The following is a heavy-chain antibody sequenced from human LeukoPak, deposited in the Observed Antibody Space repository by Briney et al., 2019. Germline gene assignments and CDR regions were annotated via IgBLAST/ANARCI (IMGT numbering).Heavy chain of an antibody. V-gene: IGHV3-7*04. CDR1: GFSFTYFW. J-gene: IGHJ4*02. CDR3: ARGVVVQIFDY. D-gene: IGHD2-15*01. Sequence: GGSLRLSCAASGFSFTYFWMTWVRQAPGKGLEWVANINQDASAKYYVDSVKGRFTISRDNSKNTLYLQMNSLRAEDTAVYYCARGVVVQIFDYWGQGTLVTVSS. CDR2: INQDASAK.